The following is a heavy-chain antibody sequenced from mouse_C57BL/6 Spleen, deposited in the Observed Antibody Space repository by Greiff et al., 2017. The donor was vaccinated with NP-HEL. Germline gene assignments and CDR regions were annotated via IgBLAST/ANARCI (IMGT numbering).Heavy chain of an antibody. CDR1: GYTFTDYE. CDR2: IDPETGGT. J-gene: IGHJ2*01. D-gene: IGHD2-3*01. Sequence: VQLQQSGAELVRPGASVTLSCKASGYTFTDYEMHWVKQTPVHGLEWIGAIDPETGGTAYNQKFKGKALLTADKSSSTAYMELRSLTSEDSAVYYCTRWLLPYYFDYWGQSTTLTVSS. CDR3: TRWLLPYYFDY. V-gene: IGHV1-15*01.